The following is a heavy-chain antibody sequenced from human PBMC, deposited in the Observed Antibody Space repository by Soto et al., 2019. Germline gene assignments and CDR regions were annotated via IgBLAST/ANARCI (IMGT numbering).Heavy chain of an antibody. D-gene: IGHD2-2*01. CDR3: ARLFCSTTTCDSWFDP. Sequence: PGESMKISCTGFGYTFTTFCISWVRQMPGKGLEWMGRIDPGDSYVNYSPSFQGHVTISLDKSISTAYLQWGSLKASDTAMYYCARLFCSTTTCDSWFDPWGQGTLVTVSS. CDR2: IDPGDSYV. V-gene: IGHV5-10-1*01. CDR1: GYTFTTFC. J-gene: IGHJ5*02.